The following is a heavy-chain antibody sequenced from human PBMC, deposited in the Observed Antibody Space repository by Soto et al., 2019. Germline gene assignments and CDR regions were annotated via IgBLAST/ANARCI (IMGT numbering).Heavy chain of an antibody. V-gene: IGHV1-69*12. D-gene: IGHD3-22*01. Sequence: QVQLVQSGAEVKKPGSSVKVSCKASGGTFSSYAISWVRQAPGQGLEWMGGIIPIFGTANYAQKFQGRVTFIAGDSTGTADMDLSSLRFEDTAVYYCAGGGDDSSGYYYSSWGQGALVTVSS. J-gene: IGHJ5*02. CDR1: GGTFSSYA. CDR3: AGGGDDSSGYYYSS. CDR2: IIPIFGTA.